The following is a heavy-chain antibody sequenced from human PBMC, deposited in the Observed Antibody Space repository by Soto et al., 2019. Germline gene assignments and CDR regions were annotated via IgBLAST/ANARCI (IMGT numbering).Heavy chain of an antibody. Sequence: QVQLQESGPGLVKPSQTLSLTCTVSGGSISSGDYDWSWIRQPPGKGLEWIGYIYYSGSTYYNPSLKSRVTISVDTSKNQFSLKLSPVTATDTAVYYCARDLTIFGRYGMDVWGQGTKVTVSS. CDR3: ARDLTIFGRYGMDV. J-gene: IGHJ6*02. CDR1: GGSISSGDYD. CDR2: IYYSGST. D-gene: IGHD3-3*01. V-gene: IGHV4-30-4*01.